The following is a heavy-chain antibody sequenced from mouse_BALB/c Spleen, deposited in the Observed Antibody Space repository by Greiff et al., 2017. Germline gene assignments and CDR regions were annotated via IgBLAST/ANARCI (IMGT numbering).Heavy chain of an antibody. V-gene: IGHV5-9-4*01. Sequence: EVHLVESGGGLVKPGGSLKLSCAASGFTFSSYAMSWVRQSPEKRLEWVAEISSGGSYTYYPDTVTGRFTISRDNAKNTLYLEMSSLRSEDTAMYYCAIITTATGFDYWGQGTTLTVSS. CDR1: GFTFSSYA. CDR3: AIITTATGFDY. D-gene: IGHD1-2*01. CDR2: ISSGGSYT. J-gene: IGHJ2*01.